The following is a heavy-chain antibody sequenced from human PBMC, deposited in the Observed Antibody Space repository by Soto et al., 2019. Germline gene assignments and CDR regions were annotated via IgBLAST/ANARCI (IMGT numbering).Heavy chain of an antibody. CDR1: GYSFTSYW. CDR2: IYPYDSDT. CDR3: ARHLVGSTRGTFDY. Sequence: PGESLKISCKPSGYSFTSYWIGWVRQMPGKGMEWMGNIYPYDSDTRYSPSFQGQVTISADTSITTAYLQWSGLRASDTAMYFCARHLVGSTRGTFDYWGQGTLVTVCS. V-gene: IGHV5-51*01. J-gene: IGHJ4*01. D-gene: IGHD2-2*01.